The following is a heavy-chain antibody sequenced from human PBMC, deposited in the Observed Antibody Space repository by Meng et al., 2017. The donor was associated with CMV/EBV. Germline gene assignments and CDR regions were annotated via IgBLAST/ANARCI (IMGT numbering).Heavy chain of an antibody. Sequence: TPALTCTGSDGSSSSRGYYGSWMRQRPGKGLKWNGYIYYSGSTYYTPTLKSRVTISVDTSKSQFSLKLTSVTAADTVVYYCARGVYWGQGTLVTVSS. J-gene: IGHJ4*02. V-gene: IGHV4-31*03. CDR2: IYYSGST. CDR3: ARGVY. D-gene: IGHD2-8*01. CDR1: DGSSSSRGYY.